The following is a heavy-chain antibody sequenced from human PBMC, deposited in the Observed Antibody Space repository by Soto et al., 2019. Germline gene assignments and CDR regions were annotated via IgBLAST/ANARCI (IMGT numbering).Heavy chain of an antibody. CDR1: GGSISSYY. CDR2: IYYSGST. D-gene: IGHD3-3*01. J-gene: IGHJ6*02. CDR3: ARVPCYDFWSGYYGGCGDDYYYYYGMDV. Sequence: QVQLQESGPGLVKPSETLSLTCTVSGGSISSYYWSWIRQPPGKGLEWIGYIYYSGSTNYNPSLKSRVTISVDTSKNQFSLKLSSVTAADTAVYYCARVPCYDFWSGYYGGCGDDYYYYYGMDVWGQGTTVTVSS. V-gene: IGHV4-59*01.